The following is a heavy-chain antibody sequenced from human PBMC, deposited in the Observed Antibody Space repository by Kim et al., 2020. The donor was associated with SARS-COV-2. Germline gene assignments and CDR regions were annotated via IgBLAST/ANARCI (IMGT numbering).Heavy chain of an antibody. J-gene: IGHJ1*01. D-gene: IGHD1-26*01. CDR2: T. Sequence: TRYSASFTGQVTISVDKSISTAFLQWSSLKASDTAVYYCARGTTTQYFQHWGQGTLVTVSS. V-gene: IGHV5-51*01. CDR3: ARGTTTQYFQH.